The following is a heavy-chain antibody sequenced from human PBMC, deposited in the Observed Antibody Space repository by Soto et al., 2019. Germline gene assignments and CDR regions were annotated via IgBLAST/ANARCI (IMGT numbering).Heavy chain of an antibody. CDR1: GFTFSSYA. D-gene: IGHD3-3*01. CDR2: ISGGGGIT. V-gene: IGHV3-23*01. J-gene: IGHJ6*02. CDR3: AKDRITIFGAGAAADYYYGMDV. Sequence: GGSLRLSCAASGFTFSSYAMSWVRQAPGKGLEWVAAISGGGGITYYADSVQGRFTISRDNSKNTLYLQMNSLRAEDTAVYYCAKDRITIFGAGAAADYYYGMDVWGQGTTVTVSS.